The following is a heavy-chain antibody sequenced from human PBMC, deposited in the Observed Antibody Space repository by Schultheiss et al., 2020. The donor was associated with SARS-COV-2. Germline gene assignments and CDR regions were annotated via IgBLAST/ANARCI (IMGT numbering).Heavy chain of an antibody. Sequence: ASVKVSCKASGYTFTSYGISWVRQAPGQGLEWMGWISAYNGNTNYAQKLQGRVTMTTDTSTSTAYMELTSLTSDDTAVYYCARMEGSSLFRDDGMDVWGQGTTVTVSS. CDR3: ARMEGSSLFRDDGMDV. D-gene: IGHD2-15*01. J-gene: IGHJ6*02. CDR2: ISAYNGNT. CDR1: GYTFTSYG. V-gene: IGHV1-18*01.